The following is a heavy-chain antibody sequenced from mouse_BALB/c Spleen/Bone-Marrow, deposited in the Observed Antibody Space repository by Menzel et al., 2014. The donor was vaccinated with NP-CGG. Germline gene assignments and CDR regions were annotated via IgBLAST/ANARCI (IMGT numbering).Heavy chain of an antibody. Sequence: QVQLQQPGAEFVMPGASVKMSCKASGHTFTDHWMHWVKQRPGQGLEWIGAIDISDSYTTYHQKFKGKATLTVDESSSTAYMQLSRLTSEDSAVYYCARGGANVDYWGQGTTLTVSS. CDR1: GHTFTDHW. CDR3: ARGGANVDY. CDR2: IDISDSYT. V-gene: IGHV1-69*01. J-gene: IGHJ2*01.